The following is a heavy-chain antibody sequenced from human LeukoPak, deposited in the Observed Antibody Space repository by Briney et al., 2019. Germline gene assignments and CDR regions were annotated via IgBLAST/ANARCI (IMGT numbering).Heavy chain of an antibody. J-gene: IGHJ4*02. CDR2: IYYSGST. V-gene: IGHV4-39*01. CDR3: ARLPFGEFDIDY. Sequence: PSGTLSLTCTVSGGSMSTYYWNWIRQPPGKGLEWIGSIYYSGSTYYNPSLKSRVTISVDTSKNQFSLKLSSVTAADTAVYYCARLPFGEFDIDYWGQGTLVTVSS. CDR1: GGSMSTYY. D-gene: IGHD3-10*01.